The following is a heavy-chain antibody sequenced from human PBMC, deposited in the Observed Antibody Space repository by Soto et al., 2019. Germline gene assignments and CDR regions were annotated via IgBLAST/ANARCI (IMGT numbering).Heavy chain of an antibody. CDR3: VRHPTRFCVYVDD. CDR2: VYYSGST. V-gene: IGHV4-39*01. CDR1: GGSINTSSYY. J-gene: IGHJ4*02. Sequence: SETLSLTCTVSGGSINTSSYYWGCVRQPPGKGLEWIGIVYYSGSTYYNPSLKSRVTISVDTSKNQFSLKLTSATAADTALYYWVRHPTRFCVYVDDWGQGTLVTVTS.